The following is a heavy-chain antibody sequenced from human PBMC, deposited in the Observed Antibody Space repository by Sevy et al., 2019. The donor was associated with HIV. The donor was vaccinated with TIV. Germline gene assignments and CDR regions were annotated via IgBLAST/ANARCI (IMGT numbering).Heavy chain of an antibody. J-gene: IGHJ4*02. CDR1: GFTFGDYA. V-gene: IGHV3-49*03. Sequence: GGSLRLSCTASGFTFGDYAMSWFRQAPGKGLEWVGFIRSKAYGGTTEYAASVKGRFTISRDDSKSIAYLQMNSLETDDTAVYYCTRSLVGATTPARGFDYWGQGTLVTVSS. CDR2: IRSKAYGGTT. CDR3: TRSLVGATTPARGFDY. D-gene: IGHD1-26*01.